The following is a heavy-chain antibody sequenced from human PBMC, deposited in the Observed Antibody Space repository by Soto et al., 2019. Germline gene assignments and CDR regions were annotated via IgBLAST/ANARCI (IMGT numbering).Heavy chain of an antibody. CDR3: ARGLYQYGYYSFDC. CDR1: GFIVSTNY. CDR2: IYSGGST. V-gene: IGHV3-53*01. D-gene: IGHD5-18*01. Sequence: GGSLRLSCAASGFIVSTNYMSWVRQAPGKGLEWVSIIYSGGSTHYADSVKGRFTISRDNSKNTLYLQMNSLRVEDTAVYYCARGLYQYGYYSFDCWGQGTLVTVSS. J-gene: IGHJ4*02.